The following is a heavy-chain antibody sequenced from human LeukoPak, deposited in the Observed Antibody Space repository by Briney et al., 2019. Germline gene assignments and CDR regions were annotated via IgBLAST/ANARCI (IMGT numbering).Heavy chain of an antibody. J-gene: IGHJ4*02. V-gene: IGHV3-7*01. CDR3: ARDPAGLYGGNLN. D-gene: IGHD4-23*01. Sequence: GGSLRLSCAASGLTFSSYWMSWVRQSPGEGLEWVANIKQDGSEKYYVDSVKGRFTISRDNAKNSLYLQMNSLRAEDTAVYYCARDPAGLYGGNLNWGQGTLVTVSS. CDR1: GLTFSSYW. CDR2: IKQDGSEK.